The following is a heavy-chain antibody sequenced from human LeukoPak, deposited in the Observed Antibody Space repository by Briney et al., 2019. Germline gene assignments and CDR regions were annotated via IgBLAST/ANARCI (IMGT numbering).Heavy chain of an antibody. V-gene: IGHV4-30-2*06. CDR3: ARERESYYYYMDV. Sequence: PSETLSLTCAVSGGSVSSGGYSWSWIRQSPGKGLAYVRNIYISGSTHYNPSLKSRVTISVDRSKNQFSLKLSSVTAADTAVYYCARERESYYYYMDVWGKGTTVTVSS. CDR2: IYISGST. CDR1: GGSVSSGGYS. J-gene: IGHJ6*03.